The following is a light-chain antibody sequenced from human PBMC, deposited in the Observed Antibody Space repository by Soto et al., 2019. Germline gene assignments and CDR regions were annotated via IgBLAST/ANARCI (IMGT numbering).Light chain of an antibody. Sequence: EIVMTQSPATLSVSPGESVTLSCRASETISRNLAWYQQKPGQAPSLLMYGVSTRATGIPARFSGSGSGTEFTLTISSLQSEDFAVYYCQQYNTWSSITFGQGTRLEIK. CDR1: ETISRN. V-gene: IGKV3-15*01. J-gene: IGKJ5*01. CDR3: QQYNTWSSIT. CDR2: GVS.